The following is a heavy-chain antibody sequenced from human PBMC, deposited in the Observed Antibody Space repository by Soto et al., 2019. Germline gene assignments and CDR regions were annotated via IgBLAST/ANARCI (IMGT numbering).Heavy chain of an antibody. CDR3: AKQFSYASSGWSEGTFFDY. CDR1: GFTFSSYA. Sequence: QSGGSLRLSCAASGFTFSSYAMSWVRQAPGKGLEWVSVISGGGITTYYADSVKGRFTISRHNSKNTLLLQMNSLRAEDTALYYCAKQFSYASSGWSEGTFFDYWGQGTLVTVS. J-gene: IGHJ4*02. CDR2: ISGGGITT. V-gene: IGHV3-23*01. D-gene: IGHD6-19*01.